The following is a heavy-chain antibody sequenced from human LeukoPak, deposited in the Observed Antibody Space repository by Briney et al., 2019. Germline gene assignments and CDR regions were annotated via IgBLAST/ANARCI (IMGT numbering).Heavy chain of an antibody. CDR3: AKQAGSSSTSHDY. J-gene: IGHJ4*02. D-gene: IGHD6-13*01. Sequence: GGSLRLSCAASGFTFSSYGMHWVRQAPGKGLEWVAFIRYDGSNKYYAGSVKGRFTISRDNSKNTLYLQMNSLRAEDTAVYYCAKQAGSSSTSHDYWGQGTLVTVSS. CDR1: GFTFSSYG. V-gene: IGHV3-30*02. CDR2: IRYDGSNK.